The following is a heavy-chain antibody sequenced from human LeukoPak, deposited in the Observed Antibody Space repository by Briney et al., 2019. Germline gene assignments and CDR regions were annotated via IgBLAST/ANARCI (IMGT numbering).Heavy chain of an antibody. Sequence: SSETLSLTCTVSGGSISSSSYYWGWIRQPPGKGLEWIGSIYYSGSTYYNPSLKCRVTISVDTSKNQFSLKLSSVTAADTAVYYCARYRLSSSWYPRAFDIWGQGTMVTVSS. V-gene: IGHV4-39*07. CDR3: ARYRLSSSWYPRAFDI. D-gene: IGHD6-13*01. CDR2: IYYSGST. CDR1: GGSISSSSYY. J-gene: IGHJ3*02.